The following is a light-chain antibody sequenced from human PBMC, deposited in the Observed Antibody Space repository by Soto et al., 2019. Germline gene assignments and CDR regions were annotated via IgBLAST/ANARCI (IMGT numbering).Light chain of an antibody. CDR2: VAS. J-gene: IGKJ1*01. V-gene: IGKV1-39*01. CDR3: QQSHDTPRT. Sequence: DIQMTQSPSSLSASVGDRVTITCRASQYISTYLNWYQQKPGKAPKLLMYVASSLQSGVPERFSGSGSGTDFTLTISSLQPEEFATYYCQQSHDTPRTFSQGTKVEIK. CDR1: QYISTY.